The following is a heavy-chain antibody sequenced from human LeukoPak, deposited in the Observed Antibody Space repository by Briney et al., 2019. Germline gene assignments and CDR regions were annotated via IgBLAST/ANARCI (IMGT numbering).Heavy chain of an antibody. CDR2: IYHSGST. CDR1: GYSISSGYH. V-gene: IGHV4-38-2*02. J-gene: IGHJ4*02. Sequence: SETLSLTCTVSGYSISSGYHWGWIRQPPGKGLEWIGSIYHSGSTYYNPSLKSRVTISVDTSKNQFSLKLSSVTAADTAVYYCARRELSGDFDYWGQGTLVTVSS. D-gene: IGHD1-7*01. CDR3: ARRELSGDFDY.